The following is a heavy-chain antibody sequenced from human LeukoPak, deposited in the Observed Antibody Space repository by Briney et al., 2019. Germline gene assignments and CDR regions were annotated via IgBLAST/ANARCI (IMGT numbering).Heavy chain of an antibody. J-gene: IGHJ4*02. CDR2: VFDSGGT. CDR3: ARGYSTSWNYFDY. Sequence: PSETLSLTCTVSGGSISNYWWSWIRQPPGKGLEWIGYVFDSGGTNYNPSLKSRVTISVDTSKKQFSLKPSSVTAADTAAYYCARGYSTSWNYFDYWGQGTLVTVSS. D-gene: IGHD6-13*01. CDR1: GGSISNYW. V-gene: IGHV4-59*01.